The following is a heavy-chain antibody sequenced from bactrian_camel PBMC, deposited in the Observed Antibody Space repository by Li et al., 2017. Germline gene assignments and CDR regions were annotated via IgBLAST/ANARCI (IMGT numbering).Heavy chain of an antibody. J-gene: IGHJ4*01. D-gene: IGHD7*01. CDR1: GLTWSYCY. V-gene: IGHV3S40*01. CDR2: IYTGGSSP. CDR3: AADFYNLQLARSYTY. Sequence: VQLVESGGGSVQAGGSLTLSCAVSGLTWSYCYMAWFRQAPGKEREGVAAIYTGGSSPHYADSVAGRFTISKDNAKNTLYLEMNNLKLEDTAIYYCAADFYNLQLARSYTYWGQGTQVTVS.